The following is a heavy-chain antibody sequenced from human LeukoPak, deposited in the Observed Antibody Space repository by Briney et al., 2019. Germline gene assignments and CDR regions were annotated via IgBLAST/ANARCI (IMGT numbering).Heavy chain of an antibody. CDR2: ISYEGSNK. CDR3: AKGGFNSGLRPGYFQH. J-gene: IGHJ1*01. D-gene: IGHD6-19*01. CDR1: GFTFSSYG. Sequence: PGRSLRLSCAASGFTFSSYGIHWVRPAPRKGLEWVAVISYEGSNKYFADSVKGPFPISRDNSKNTLYLRMNSLRAEDTGVYYCAKGGFNSGLRPGYFQHWGESTLVTLSS. V-gene: IGHV3-30*18.